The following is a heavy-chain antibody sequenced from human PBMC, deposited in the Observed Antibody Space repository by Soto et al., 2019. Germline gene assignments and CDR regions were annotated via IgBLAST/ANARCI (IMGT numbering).Heavy chain of an antibody. D-gene: IGHD6-6*01. Sequence: SETLSLTCTVSGGSISSYYWSWIRQPPGKGLEWIGYIYYSGSTNYNPSLKSRVTISVDTSKNQFSLKLSSVTAADTAVYYCARDEGSSSSGGFDYWGQGTLVTVSS. J-gene: IGHJ4*02. V-gene: IGHV4-59*01. CDR3: ARDEGSSSSGGFDY. CDR1: GGSISSYY. CDR2: IYYSGST.